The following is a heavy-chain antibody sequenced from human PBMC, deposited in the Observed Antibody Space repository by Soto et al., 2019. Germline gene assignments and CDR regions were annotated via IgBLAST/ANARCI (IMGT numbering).Heavy chain of an antibody. CDR2: ISSSSSYI. D-gene: IGHD3-10*01. Sequence: EVQLVESGGGLVKPGGSLRLSCAASGFTFSSYNMNWVRQAPGKGLECVSSISSSSSYIYYADSVKGRFTISRDNAKNSQYLQMNSLRAEDTAVYYCARSAGDYYGMDVWGQGTTVTVSS. CDR3: ARSAGDYYGMDV. V-gene: IGHV3-21*01. J-gene: IGHJ6*02. CDR1: GFTFSSYN.